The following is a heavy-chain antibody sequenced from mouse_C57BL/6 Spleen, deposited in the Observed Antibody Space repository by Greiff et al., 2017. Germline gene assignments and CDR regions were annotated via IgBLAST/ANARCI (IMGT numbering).Heavy chain of an antibody. CDR3: TSLYDGDGGFAY. CDR2: IDPETGGT. CDR1: GYTFTDYE. Sequence: QVQLQQSGAELVRPGASVTLSCKASGYTFTDYEMHWVKQTPVHGLEWIGAIDPETGGTAYNQKFKGKAILTVDKSSSTAYMELRSLTSEDSAVYDCTSLYDGDGGFAYWGQGTLVTVSA. V-gene: IGHV1-15*01. D-gene: IGHD2-3*01. J-gene: IGHJ3*01.